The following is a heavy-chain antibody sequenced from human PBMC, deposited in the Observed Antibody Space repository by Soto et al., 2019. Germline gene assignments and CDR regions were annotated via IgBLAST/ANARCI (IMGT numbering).Heavy chain of an antibody. CDR3: ARLARTSYYFDY. V-gene: IGHV4-39*01. J-gene: IGHJ4*02. CDR1: GGSISSSSYY. CDR2: IYYSGST. Sequence: SETLSLTCTVSGGSISSSSYYWGWIRQPPGKGLEWIGSIYYSGSTYYNPSLKSRVTISVDTSKNQFSLKLSSVTAADTAVYYCARLARTSYYFDYWGQGTLVTVSS.